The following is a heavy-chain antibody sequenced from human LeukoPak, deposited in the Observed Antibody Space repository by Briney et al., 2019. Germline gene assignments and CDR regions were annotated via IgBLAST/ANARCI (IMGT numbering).Heavy chain of an antibody. V-gene: IGHV4-34*01. D-gene: IGHD4-11*01. Sequence: PSETLSLTCAVYGGSFSGYYWSWIRQPPGKGLEWIGEINHSGSTNHNPSLKSRVTISVDTSKNQFSLKLSSVTAADTAVYYCARVAVTTVTKLDYWGQGTLVIVSS. CDR2: INHSGST. CDR3: ARVAVTTVTKLDY. J-gene: IGHJ4*02. CDR1: GGSFSGYY.